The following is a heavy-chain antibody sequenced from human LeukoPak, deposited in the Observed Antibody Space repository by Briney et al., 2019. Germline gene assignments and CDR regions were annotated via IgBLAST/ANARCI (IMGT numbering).Heavy chain of an antibody. D-gene: IGHD3-10*01. CDR3: ARRTMVRGVIIGWFDP. J-gene: IGHJ5*02. Sequence: SETLSLTCTVSGGSISSSSYYWGWIRQPPGKGLEWIGGFYYSGRTYYNPSLKSRVTISVDTSKKQFSLKLSSVTAADTAVYYCARRTMVRGVIIGWFDPWGQGTVVSV. CDR2: FYYSGRT. V-gene: IGHV4-39*01. CDR1: GGSISSSSYY.